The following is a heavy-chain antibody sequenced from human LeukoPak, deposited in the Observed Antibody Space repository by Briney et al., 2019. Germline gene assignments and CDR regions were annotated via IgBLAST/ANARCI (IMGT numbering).Heavy chain of an antibody. D-gene: IGHD3-22*01. Sequence: GGSLRLSCAASGFTFSSYGMHWVRQAPGKGLEWVAFIRYDGSNKYYADSVKGRFTISRDNSKNTLYLQMNSLRAEDTAVYYCAKDGDMSPYYYDSSGYLFDYWGQGTLVTVSS. CDR1: GFTFSSYG. CDR3: AKDGDMSPYYYDSSGYLFDY. V-gene: IGHV3-30*02. J-gene: IGHJ4*02. CDR2: IRYDGSNK.